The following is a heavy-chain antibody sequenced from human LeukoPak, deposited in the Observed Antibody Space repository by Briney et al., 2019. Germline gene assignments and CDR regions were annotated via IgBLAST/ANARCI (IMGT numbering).Heavy chain of an antibody. D-gene: IGHD6-6*01. CDR2: IYYSGST. J-gene: IGHJ6*02. CDR3: ARPLVPGYYYYGMDV. Sequence: SETLSLTCSVSGGSISSSTYYWVWIRQPPGRGLEWIGSIYYSGSTYYNPALKSRVPISVATSKNQFSLKLSSVTAADTAVSYWARPLVPGYYYYGMDVWGQGTTVTVSS. V-gene: IGHV4-39*01. CDR1: GGSISSSTYY.